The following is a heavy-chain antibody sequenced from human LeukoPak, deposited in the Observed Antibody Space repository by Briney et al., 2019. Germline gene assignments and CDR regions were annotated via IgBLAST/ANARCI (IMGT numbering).Heavy chain of an antibody. CDR2: ISSSSNTI. J-gene: IGHJ4*02. D-gene: IGHD3-3*01. CDR1: GFTFSTYA. Sequence: GGSLRLSCAASGFTFSTYAMNWVRQAPGKGLEWVSYISSSSNTIYYADSVQGRFTISRDNANNSLYLQMNSLRAEDTAVYYCARDGYDFWSGYPTTVDFWGQGTLVTVSS. CDR3: ARDGYDFWSGYPTTVDF. V-gene: IGHV3-48*01.